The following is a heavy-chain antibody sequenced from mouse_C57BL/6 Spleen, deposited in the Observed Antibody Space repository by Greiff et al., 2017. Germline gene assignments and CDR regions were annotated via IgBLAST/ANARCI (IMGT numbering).Heavy chain of an antibody. J-gene: IGHJ1*03. V-gene: IGHV1-26*01. CDR2: INPNNGGT. CDR1: GYTFTDYY. Sequence: VQLQQSGPELVKPGASVKISCKASGYTFTDYYMNWVKQSHGKSLEWIGDINPNNGGTSYNQKFKGKATLTVDKSSSTAYMELRSLTSEDSAVYYCASHYYGSSYEYFDVWGTGTTVTVSS. CDR3: ASHYYGSSYEYFDV. D-gene: IGHD1-1*01.